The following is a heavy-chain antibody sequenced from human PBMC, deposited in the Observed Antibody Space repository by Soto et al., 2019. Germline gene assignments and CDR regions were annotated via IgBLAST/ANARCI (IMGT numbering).Heavy chain of an antibody. CDR1: GFTFSRSG. D-gene: IGHD6-19*01. CDR2: TWSDGSNK. V-gene: IGHV3-33*01. CDR3: ASGSGSGWYFDS. J-gene: IGHJ4*02. Sequence: QVQLVESGGGVAQPGRSLTLSCAASGFTFSRSGMHWVRQAPGKGLEWVAGTWSDGSNKYSADSVKGRFTISRDNSKNTLYLQVYSLCPDVTAVYYCASGSGSGWYFDSWGQGVLVTVSS.